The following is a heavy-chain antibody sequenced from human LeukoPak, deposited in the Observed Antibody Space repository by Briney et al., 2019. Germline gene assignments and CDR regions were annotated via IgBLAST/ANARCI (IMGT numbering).Heavy chain of an antibody. V-gene: IGHV4-61*02. CDR3: ARGPLRGYSGYGYYYYYMDV. CDR1: GGSISSGSYY. J-gene: IGHJ6*03. Sequence: SETLSLTCTVSGGSISSGSYYWSWIRQPAGKGLEWIGRIYTSGSTNYNPSLKSRVTISVDTSKNQFSLKLSSVTAADTAVYYCARGPLRGYSGYGYYYYYMDVWGKGTTVTVSS. CDR2: IYTSGST. D-gene: IGHD5-12*01.